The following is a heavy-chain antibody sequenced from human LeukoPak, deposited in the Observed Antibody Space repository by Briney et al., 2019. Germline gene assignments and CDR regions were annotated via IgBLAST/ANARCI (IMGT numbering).Heavy chain of an antibody. CDR1: GFTFSSYS. V-gene: IGHV3-48*01. CDR2: ISSSSSAI. D-gene: IGHD3-16*02. CDR3: ASLRLADYVWGSYRDAFDI. Sequence: GGSLRLSCAASGFTFSSYSMNWVRQAPGKGLEWVSYISSSSSAIYYADSVKGRFTISRDNAENSLYLQMNSLRAEDTAVYYCASLRLADYVWGSYRDAFDIWGQGTMVTVSS. J-gene: IGHJ3*02.